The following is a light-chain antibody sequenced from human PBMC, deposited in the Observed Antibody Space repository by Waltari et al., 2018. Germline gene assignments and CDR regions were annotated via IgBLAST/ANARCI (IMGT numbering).Light chain of an antibody. Sequence: QSVLTQPPSVSGAPGQRVTISCTGSSSNIWAGYDVHWYQHLPGTAPKLLIYGNSNRPSGVPDRFSGSKFGTSASLAITGLQAEDEADYYCQSYDSSLSDVVFGGGTKLTVL. V-gene: IGLV1-40*01. CDR3: QSYDSSLSDVV. J-gene: IGLJ2*01. CDR2: GNS. CDR1: SSNIWAGYD.